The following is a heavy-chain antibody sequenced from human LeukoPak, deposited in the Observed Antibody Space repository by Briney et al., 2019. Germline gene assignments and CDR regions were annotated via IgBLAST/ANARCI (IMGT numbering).Heavy chain of an antibody. J-gene: IGHJ4*02. D-gene: IGHD1-7*01. CDR3: ARQLGTTGFDY. Sequence: WMGIIYPGDSDTRYSPSFQGQVTISADKSISTAYLQWSSLKASDTAMYYCARQLGTTGFDYWGQGTLVTVSS. CDR2: IYPGDSDT. V-gene: IGHV5-51*01.